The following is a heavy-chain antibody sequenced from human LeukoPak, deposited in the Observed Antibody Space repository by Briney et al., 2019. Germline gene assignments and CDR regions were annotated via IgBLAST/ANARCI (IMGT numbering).Heavy chain of an antibody. CDR3: ARDKSLWFGELLLRVNWFDP. D-gene: IGHD3-10*01. V-gene: IGHV3-21*01. J-gene: IGHJ5*02. CDR1: GFTFDDYG. CDR2: ISSSSSYI. Sequence: PGGSLRLSCAASGFTFDDYGMHWVRQAPGKGLEWVSSISSSSSYIYYADSVKGRFTISRDNAKNSLYLQMNSLRAEDTAVYYCARDKSLWFGELLLRVNWFDPWGQGTLVTVSS.